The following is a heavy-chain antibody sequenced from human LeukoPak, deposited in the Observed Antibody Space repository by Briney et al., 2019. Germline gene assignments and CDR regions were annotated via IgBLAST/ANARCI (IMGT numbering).Heavy chain of an antibody. Sequence: SQTLSLTCAVSGGSISSGGYSWSWIRQPPGKGLEWIGYIYHSGSTYYNPSLKSRVTISVDRSKNQFSLKLSSVTAADTAVYYCAGDVVGYFDYWGQGTLVTVSS. CDR3: AGDVVGYFDY. D-gene: IGHD2-15*01. CDR1: GGSISSGGYS. J-gene: IGHJ4*02. V-gene: IGHV4-30-2*01. CDR2: IYHSGST.